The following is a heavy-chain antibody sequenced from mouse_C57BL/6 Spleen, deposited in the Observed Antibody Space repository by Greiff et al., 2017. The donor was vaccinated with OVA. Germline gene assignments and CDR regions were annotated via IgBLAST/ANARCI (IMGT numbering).Heavy chain of an antibody. CDR1: GYTFTSYT. Sequence: QVQLQQSGAELARPGASVKMSCKASGYTFTSYTMHWVKQRPGQGLEWIGYINPSSGYTKYNQKFKDKATLTADKSSSTAYMQLSSLTSEDSAVYYCARWLGRDYFDYWGQGTTLTVSS. V-gene: IGHV1-4*01. CDR2: INPSSGYT. CDR3: ARWLGRDYFDY. J-gene: IGHJ2*01. D-gene: IGHD4-1*01.